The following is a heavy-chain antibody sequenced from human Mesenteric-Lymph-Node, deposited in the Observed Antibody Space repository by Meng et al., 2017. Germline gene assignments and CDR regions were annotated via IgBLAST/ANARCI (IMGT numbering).Heavy chain of an antibody. CDR3: LRGGTWTFDC. D-gene: IGHD1-26*01. Sequence: GGSLRLSCAASGFTVSSNYMSWVRQAPGKGLEWVSVIYSGGSTDYAAPAKGRFTISRDDSENTVYLQMSSLRAEDTAVYYCLRGGTWTFDCWGQGTLVTVSS. CDR1: GFTVSSNY. V-gene: IGHV3-66*01. CDR2: IYSGGST. J-gene: IGHJ4*02.